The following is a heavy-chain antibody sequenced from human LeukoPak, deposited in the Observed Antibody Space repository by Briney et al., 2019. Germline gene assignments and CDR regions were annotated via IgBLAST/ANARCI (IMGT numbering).Heavy chain of an antibody. J-gene: IGHJ4*02. Sequence: SETLSLTCTVSGGSVSSGSYYWSWIRQPPGKGLEWIGYIYYSGSTNYNPSLKSRVTISVDTSKNQFSLKLSSVTAADTAVYYCARDHAYGGNAHTFDYWAREPWSPSPQ. V-gene: IGHV4-61*01. D-gene: IGHD4-23*01. CDR2: IYYSGST. CDR3: ARDHAYGGNAHTFDY. CDR1: GGSVSSGSYY.